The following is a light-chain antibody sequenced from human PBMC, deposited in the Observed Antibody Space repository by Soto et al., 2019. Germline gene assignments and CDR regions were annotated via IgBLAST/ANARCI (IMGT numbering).Light chain of an antibody. CDR2: KVS. V-gene: IGKV2-30*01. CDR3: MQGTHWHLT. Sequence: DVVMTQSPLSLPVTLGQPASISCRSSQSLVYSDGNTYLNWFQQRPGQSPRRLIYKVSNRDSGVPDRFSGSGSGTDFTLKISRVEAGDVGVYYCMQGTHWHLTFGGGTKVEIK. CDR1: QSLVYSDGNTY. J-gene: IGKJ4*01.